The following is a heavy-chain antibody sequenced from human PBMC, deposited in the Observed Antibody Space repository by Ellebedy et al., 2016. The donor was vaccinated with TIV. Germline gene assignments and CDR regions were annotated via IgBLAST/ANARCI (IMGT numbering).Heavy chain of an antibody. V-gene: IGHV3-74*01. D-gene: IGHD3-22*01. Sequence: PGGSLRLSCAASGFTFSNYWMHWVRQAPGKGLVWVSQINIDGSGTNYADSVKGRFSISRDNAKSTLYLQMNTLRAEDTAVYYCVKGGYDRSGYYAPPVECWGQGTLVTVSS. CDR1: GFTFSNYW. CDR2: INIDGSGT. CDR3: VKGGYDRSGYYAPPVEC. J-gene: IGHJ4*02.